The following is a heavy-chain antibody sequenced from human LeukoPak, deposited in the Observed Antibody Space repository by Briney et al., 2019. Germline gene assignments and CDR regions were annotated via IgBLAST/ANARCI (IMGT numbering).Heavy chain of an antibody. CDR1: GGSISSGGYY. J-gene: IGHJ5*02. Sequence: SETLSLTCTVSGGSISSGGYYWSWIRQHPGKGLEWVGYIYYSGSTNYNPSLKSRVTISVDTSKNQFSLKLSSVTAADTAVYYCARLGSSGWPNWFDPWGQGTLVTVSS. CDR2: IYYSGST. D-gene: IGHD6-19*01. CDR3: ARLGSSGWPNWFDP. V-gene: IGHV4-61*08.